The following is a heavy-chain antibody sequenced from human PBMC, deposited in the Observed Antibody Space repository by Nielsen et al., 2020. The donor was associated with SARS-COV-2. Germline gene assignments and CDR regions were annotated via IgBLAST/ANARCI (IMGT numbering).Heavy chain of an antibody. Sequence: SETLSLTCSVAGDYIRSDDYYWGWIRQPPGKGLEWIGSIYYRGSTYYNPSLKSRVTMSEDTSKNQFSLKLSSVTAADTAVYYCARVAQTWFDPWGQGTLVTVSS. CDR3: ARVAQTWFDP. CDR1: GDYIRSDDYY. J-gene: IGHJ5*02. CDR2: IYYRGST. V-gene: IGHV4-39*07.